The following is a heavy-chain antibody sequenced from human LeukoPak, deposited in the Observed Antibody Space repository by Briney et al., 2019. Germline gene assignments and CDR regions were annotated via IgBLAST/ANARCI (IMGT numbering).Heavy chain of an antibody. CDR1: GGTFSSYA. J-gene: IGHJ4*02. CDR2: INTNTGNP. V-gene: IGHV7-4-1*02. Sequence: GASVKVSCKASGGTFSSYAISWVRQAAGQGLEWMGWINTNTGNPTYAQGFTGRFVFSLDTSVSTAYLQISSLKAEDTAVYYCAREGGLWSAPYWGQGTLVTVSS. CDR3: AREGGLWSAPY. D-gene: IGHD5-18*01.